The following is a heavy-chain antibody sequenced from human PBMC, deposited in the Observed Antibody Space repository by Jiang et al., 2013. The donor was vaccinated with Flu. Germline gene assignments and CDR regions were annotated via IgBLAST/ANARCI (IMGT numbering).Heavy chain of an antibody. CDR3: AKRDGELGFYHYYGMDV. V-gene: IGHV3-23*01. CDR2: ISGSGGST. D-gene: IGHD5-24*01. J-gene: IGHJ6*02. CDR1: GFTFSSYG. Sequence: VQLLESGGGLVQPGGSLRLSCAASGFTFSSYGMSWVRQAPGKGLEWVSAISGSGGSTYYADSVKGRFTISRDNSKNTLYLQMNSLRAEDTAVYYCAKRDGELGFYHYYGMDVWGQGTTVTVSS.